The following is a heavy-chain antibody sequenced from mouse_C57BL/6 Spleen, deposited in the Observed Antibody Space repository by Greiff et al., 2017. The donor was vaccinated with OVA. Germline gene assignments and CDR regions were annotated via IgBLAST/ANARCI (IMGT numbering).Heavy chain of an antibody. D-gene: IGHD2-4*01. CDR2: INPNNGGT. Sequence: EVQLQQSGPELVKPGASVKISCKASGYTFTDYYMNWVKQSHGKSLEWIGDINPNNGGTSYNQKFKGKATLTVDKSSSTAYMELRSLTSEDSAVYYCARCDYFPYYFDYWGKGTTLTVSS. J-gene: IGHJ2*01. V-gene: IGHV1-26*01. CDR3: ARCDYFPYYFDY. CDR1: GYTFTDYY.